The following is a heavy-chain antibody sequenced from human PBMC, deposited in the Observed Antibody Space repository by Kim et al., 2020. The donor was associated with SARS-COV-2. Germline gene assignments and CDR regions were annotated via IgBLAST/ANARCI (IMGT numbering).Heavy chain of an antibody. Sequence: GGSLRLSCAASGFTFSSYAMSWVRQAPGKGLEWVSAISGSGGSTYYADSVKGRFTISRDNSKNTLYLQMNSLRAEDTAVYYCAKEKTVDIVATIPWFDPWGQGTLVTVSS. D-gene: IGHD5-12*01. CDR2: ISGSGGST. J-gene: IGHJ5*02. CDR3: AKEKTVDIVATIPWFDP. CDR1: GFTFSSYA. V-gene: IGHV3-23*01.